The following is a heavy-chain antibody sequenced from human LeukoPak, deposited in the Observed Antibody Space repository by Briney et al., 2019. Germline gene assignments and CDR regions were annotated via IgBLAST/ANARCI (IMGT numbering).Heavy chain of an antibody. J-gene: IGHJ4*02. CDR1: GYTFTSYY. CDR2: INPSGGST. Sequence: SSVKVSCKASGYTFTSYYMHWVRQAPGQGLEWMGIINPSGGSTSYAQKFQGRVTMTRDTSTSTVYMELSSLRSEDTAVYYCAREVPETTGFDYWGQGTLVTVSS. CDR3: AREVPETTGFDY. D-gene: IGHD1-7*01. V-gene: IGHV1-46*01.